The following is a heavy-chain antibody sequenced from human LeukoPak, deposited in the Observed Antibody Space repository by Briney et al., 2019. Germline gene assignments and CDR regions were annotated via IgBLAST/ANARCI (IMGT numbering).Heavy chain of an antibody. J-gene: IGHJ5*02. CDR2: MNPNSGNT. CDR1: VYTFTIYD. V-gene: IGHV1-8*01. Sequence: ASVNVSFKASVYTFTIYDINWVRQAPGQGLEWRGWMNPNSGNTGYAQKFQGRVTMTRNTSISTAYMELSSLRSEDTAVYYCARLGGDGYCSSTSCFGINWFDPWGQGTLVTVSS. CDR3: ARLGGDGYCSSTSCFGINWFDP. D-gene: IGHD2-2*01.